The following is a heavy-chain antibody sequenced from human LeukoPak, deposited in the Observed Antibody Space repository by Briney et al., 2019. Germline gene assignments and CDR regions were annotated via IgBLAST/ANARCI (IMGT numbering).Heavy chain of an antibody. CDR2: IYYSGST. D-gene: IGHD2-15*01. CDR1: GGSISSYY. V-gene: IGHV4-59*01. J-gene: IGHJ4*02. CDR3: ARAGYCSGGSCYSPLDY. Sequence: KPSETLSLTCTVSGGSISSYYWSYIYYSGSTNYSPSLKSRVTISVDTSKNQFSLKLSSVTAADTAVYYCARAGYCSGGSCYSPLDYWGQGTLVTVSS.